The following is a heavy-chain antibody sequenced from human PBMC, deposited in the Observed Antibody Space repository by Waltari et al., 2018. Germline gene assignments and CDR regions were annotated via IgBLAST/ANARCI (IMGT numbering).Heavy chain of an antibody. CDR2: IIPIFGTA. CDR1: GGTFSSYA. V-gene: IGHV1-69*01. Sequence: QVQLVQSGAEVKKPGSSVKVSCKASGGTFSSYAISWVRQAPGQGLEWMGGIIPIFGTANYAQKFQGRVTITADESTSTAYMELSSLRSEDTAVYYCAKEPTLYSAEEGAFDIWGQGTMVTVSS. J-gene: IGHJ3*02. D-gene: IGHD2-8*01. CDR3: AKEPTLYSAEEGAFDI.